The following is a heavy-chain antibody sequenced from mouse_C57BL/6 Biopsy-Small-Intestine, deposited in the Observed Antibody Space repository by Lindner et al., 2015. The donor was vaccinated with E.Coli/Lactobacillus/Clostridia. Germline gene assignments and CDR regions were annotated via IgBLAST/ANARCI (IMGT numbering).Heavy chain of an antibody. Sequence: VQLQESGPELVKPGASVKXSCKASGYSFTDYNMNWVKQSNGKSLEWIGVINPNYGTTAYNQKFKDKATLTVDQSSRTAYMQLNSLTSEDSAVYYCARSSSTVGYYFDYWGQGTTLTVSS. V-gene: IGHV1-39*01. D-gene: IGHD1-1*01. J-gene: IGHJ2*01. CDR1: GYSFTDYN. CDR3: ARSSSTVGYYFDY. CDR2: INPNYGTT.